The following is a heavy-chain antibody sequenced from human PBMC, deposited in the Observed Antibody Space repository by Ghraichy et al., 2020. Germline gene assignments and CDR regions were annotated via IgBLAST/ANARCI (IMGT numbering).Heavy chain of an antibody. V-gene: IGHV4-59*08. CDR2: IYYSGST. CDR1: GGSISSYY. Sequence: PETLSLTCTVSGGSISSYYWSWIRQPPGKGLEWIGYIYYSGSTNYNPSLESRVTISVDTSKNQVSLKLSSVTAADTAVYYCARLSGYNTGRKEFDYWGQGTLVTVSS. CDR3: ARLSGYNTGRKEFDY. J-gene: IGHJ4*02. D-gene: IGHD5-12*01.